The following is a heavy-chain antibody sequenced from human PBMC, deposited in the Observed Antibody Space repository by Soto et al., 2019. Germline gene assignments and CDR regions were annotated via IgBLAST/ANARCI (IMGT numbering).Heavy chain of an antibody. CDR1: GFTFSSYA. CDR2: ISGSGGST. CDR3: AKDLGEGTTLSDYYYYRMDV. V-gene: IGHV3-23*01. D-gene: IGHD4-17*01. J-gene: IGHJ6*02. Sequence: GGSLRLSCAASGFTFSSYAMSWVRQAPGKGLEWVSAISGSGGSTYYADSVKGRFTISRDNSKNTLYLQMNSMRAEDTAVYYCAKDLGEGTTLSDYYYYRMDVWGQGTTVTVSS.